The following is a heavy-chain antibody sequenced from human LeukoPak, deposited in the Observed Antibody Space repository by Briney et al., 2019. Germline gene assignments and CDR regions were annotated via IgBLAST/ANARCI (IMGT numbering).Heavy chain of an antibody. D-gene: IGHD3-9*01. J-gene: IGHJ4*02. CDR3: ARGTKFDWAFDY. CDR1: GGTFSSYA. Sequence: ASVKVSCKASGGTFSSYAISWARQAPGQGLEWMGGIIPIFGTANYAQKFQGRVTITADESTSTAYMELSSLRSEDTAVYYCARGTKFDWAFDYWGQGTLVTVSS. V-gene: IGHV1-69*13. CDR2: IIPIFGTA.